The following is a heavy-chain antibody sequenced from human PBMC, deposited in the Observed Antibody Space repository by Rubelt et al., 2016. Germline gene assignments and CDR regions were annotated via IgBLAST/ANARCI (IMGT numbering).Heavy chain of an antibody. D-gene: IGHD3-3*01. Sequence: QLQLQESGPGLVKPSETLSLTCTVAGGSISSSSYYWGWIRHPPGKGLEWIGSIYYSGSTYYNPSLKSRVTISVDTSKNQFSLKLSSVTAADTAVYYCASADYDVWSGSDRNWFDPWGQGTLVTVSS. CDR3: ASADYDVWSGSDRNWFDP. CDR1: GGSISSSSYY. CDR2: IYYSGST. J-gene: IGHJ5*02. V-gene: IGHV4-39*07.